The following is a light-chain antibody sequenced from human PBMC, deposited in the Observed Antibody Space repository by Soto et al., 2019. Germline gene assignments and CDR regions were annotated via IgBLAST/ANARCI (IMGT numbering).Light chain of an antibody. J-gene: IGLJ1*01. Sequence: QSVLTQPASVSGSPGQSITISCTGTDSDVGLYNYVSWYQQSPGKAPQLVISEVSNRPSGVPDRFSGSKSGTSASLAITGLQAEDEADYYCQTFDNSMSGSVFGTGTKVTVL. CDR1: DSDVGLYNY. V-gene: IGLV2-14*01. CDR2: EVS. CDR3: QTFDNSMSGSV.